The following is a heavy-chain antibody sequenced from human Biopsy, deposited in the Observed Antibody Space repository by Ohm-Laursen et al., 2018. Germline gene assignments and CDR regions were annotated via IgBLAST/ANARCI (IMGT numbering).Heavy chain of an antibody. V-gene: IGHV4-38-2*02. J-gene: IGHJ6*02. Sequence: SQTLSLTCTVSGYSVTNDYYWGWIRQPPGKGVEGIGNIYYDGITSYNPSHKSRVARSVDTSKNQFSLRLTSVTAADTAVYYCARVAGGYAYYYGMDVWGQGTTVIVSS. CDR2: IYYDGIT. D-gene: IGHD5-12*01. CDR3: ARVAGGYAYYYGMDV. CDR1: GYSVTNDYY.